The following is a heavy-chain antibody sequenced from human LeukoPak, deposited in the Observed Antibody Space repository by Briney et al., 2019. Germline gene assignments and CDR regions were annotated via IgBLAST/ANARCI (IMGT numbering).Heavy chain of an antibody. D-gene: IGHD6-19*01. CDR1: GYTFTHYY. J-gene: IGHJ5*02. V-gene: IGHV1-2*02. CDR3: ARNVRSSSGSWEENWFDP. CDR2: INPNSGGT. Sequence: ASVKVSCKASGYTFTHYYMHWVRQAPGQGREWMGWINPNSGGTNYARNFQGRVTMTRDTSISTAYMELSSLRSDDTAVYYCARNVRSSSGSWEENWFDPWGQGTLVTVSS.